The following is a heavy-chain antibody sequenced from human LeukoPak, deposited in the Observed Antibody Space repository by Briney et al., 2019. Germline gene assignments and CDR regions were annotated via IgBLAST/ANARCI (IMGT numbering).Heavy chain of an antibody. V-gene: IGHV4-31*03. Sequence: SETLSLTCTVSGGSISSGGYYWSWIRQHPGKGLEWIGYIYYSGSTYYNPSLKSRVTISVDTSKNQFSLKLSSVTAADTAVYYCARGRVRGLDYWGQGALVTVSS. CDR3: ARGRVRGLDY. CDR2: IYYSGST. J-gene: IGHJ4*02. D-gene: IGHD3-10*02. CDR1: GGSISSGGYY.